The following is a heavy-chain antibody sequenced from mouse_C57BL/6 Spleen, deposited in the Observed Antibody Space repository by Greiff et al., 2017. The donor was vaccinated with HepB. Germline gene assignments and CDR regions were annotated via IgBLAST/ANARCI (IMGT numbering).Heavy chain of an antibody. J-gene: IGHJ2*01. D-gene: IGHD1-1*01. V-gene: IGHV1-15*01. CDR3: TRRDITTVVAGYFDY. Sequence: VQLQESGAELVRPGASVTLSCKASGYTFTDYEMHWVKQTPVHGLEWIGAIDPETGGTAYNQKFKGKAILTADKSSSTAYMELRSLTSEDSAVYYCTRRDITTVVAGYFDYWGQGTTLTVSS. CDR1: GYTFTDYE. CDR2: IDPETGGT.